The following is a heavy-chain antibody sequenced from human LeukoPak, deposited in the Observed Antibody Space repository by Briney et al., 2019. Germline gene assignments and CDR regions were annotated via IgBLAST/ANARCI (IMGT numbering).Heavy chain of an antibody. CDR3: AKDRGTSLCDAFDI. V-gene: IGHV3-48*01. J-gene: IGHJ3*02. CDR1: GFTFSSYS. Sequence: PGGSLRLSCAASGFTFSSYSMNWVRQAPGKGLEWVSYISSSSSTIYYADSVKGRFTISRDNSKNTLYLQMNSLRAEDTAIYYCAKDRGTSLCDAFDIWGQGTMVTVSS. D-gene: IGHD6-25*01. CDR2: ISSSSSTI.